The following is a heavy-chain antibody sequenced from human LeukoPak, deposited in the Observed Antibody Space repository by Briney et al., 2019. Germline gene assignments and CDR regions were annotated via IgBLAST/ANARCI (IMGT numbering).Heavy chain of an antibody. Sequence: PGGSLRLSCAASGFTFSNAWMSWVRQAPGKGLEWVGRIKSKTDGGTTDYAAPVKGRFTISRDDSKNTLYLQMNSLKTEDTAVYYCTTLQSCGYSYGYSWGKYYYYYYMDVWGKGTTVTVSS. CDR3: TTLQSCGYSYGYSWGKYYYYYYMDV. V-gene: IGHV3-15*01. CDR2: IKSKTDGGTT. D-gene: IGHD5-18*01. J-gene: IGHJ6*03. CDR1: GFTFSNAW.